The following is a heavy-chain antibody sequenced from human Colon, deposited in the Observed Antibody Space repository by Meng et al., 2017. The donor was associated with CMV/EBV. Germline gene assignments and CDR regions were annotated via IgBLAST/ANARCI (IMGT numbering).Heavy chain of an antibody. CDR3: AGGTYQAWEVLYF. CDR2: IYYSGST. V-gene: IGHV4-39*07. J-gene: IGHJ4*02. CDR1: GGSISSSSYY. D-gene: IGHD3-10*01. Sequence: PLQESGPGPVKPSGPLSLTCTVSGGSISSSSYYWGWIRQPPGKGLEWIGSIYYSGSTYYNPSLKSRVTISVDTSKNQFSLKLSSVTAADTALYYCAGGTYQAWEVLYFWGQGTLVTVSS.